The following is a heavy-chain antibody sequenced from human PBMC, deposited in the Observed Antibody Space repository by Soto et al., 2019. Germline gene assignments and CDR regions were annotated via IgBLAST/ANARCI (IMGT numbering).Heavy chain of an antibody. Sequence: GGSLRLSCAASGFTSSSYEINWVRQAPGKGLEWVSFISSSGSTIYYADSVKGRSTISRDNAENSLYLQMNSLRAEDTAVYYCASLGGSSSDYYYYGMDVWGQGTTVTVS. J-gene: IGHJ6*02. V-gene: IGHV3-48*03. D-gene: IGHD6-6*01. CDR3: ASLGGSSSDYYYYGMDV. CDR1: GFTSSSYE. CDR2: ISSSGSTI.